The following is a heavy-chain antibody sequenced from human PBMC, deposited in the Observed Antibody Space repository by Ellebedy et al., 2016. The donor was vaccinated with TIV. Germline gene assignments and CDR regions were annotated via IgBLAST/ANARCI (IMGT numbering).Heavy chain of an antibody. D-gene: IGHD4-23*01. V-gene: IGHV4-39*01. CDR1: GGSIATGSYN. CDR3: ARQIGGYGGRFDP. CDR2: IFYTGVT. J-gene: IGHJ5*02. Sequence: MPSETLSLTCSVSGGSIATGSYNWAWLRQPPGQGLEWIASIFYTGVTYYNSSLESRLTIAVDTSKNQFSLQLRSVTVADSALYYCARQIGGYGGRFDPWGQGARVTVSS.